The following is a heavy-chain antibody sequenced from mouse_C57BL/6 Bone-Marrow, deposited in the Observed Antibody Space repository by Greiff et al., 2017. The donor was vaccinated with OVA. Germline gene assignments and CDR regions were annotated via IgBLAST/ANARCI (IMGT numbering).Heavy chain of an antibody. J-gene: IGHJ2*01. D-gene: IGHD1-1*02. CDR1: GFNIKDDY. CDR3: TSYGHFDY. V-gene: IGHV14-4*01. Sequence: VQLQQSGAELVRPGASVKLSCTASGFNIKDDYMHWVKQRPEQGLEWIGWIDPENGDTEYASKFQGKATITADTSSNTAYLQLSSLTSEDTAVYYFTSYGHFDYWGQGTTRTVSS. CDR2: IDPENGDT.